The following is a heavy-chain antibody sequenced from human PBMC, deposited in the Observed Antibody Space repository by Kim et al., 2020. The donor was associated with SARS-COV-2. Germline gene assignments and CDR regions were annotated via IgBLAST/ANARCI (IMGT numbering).Heavy chain of an antibody. CDR3: AREAVGVTTVAFDI. Sequence: SETLSLTCAVSGGSISSSNWWSWVRQPPGKGLEWIGEIYHSGSTNYNPSLKSRVTISVDKSKNQFSLKLSSVTAADTAVYYCAREAVGVTTVAFDIWGQGTMVTVSS. D-gene: IGHD4-4*01. CDR2: IYHSGST. J-gene: IGHJ3*02. CDR1: GGSISSSNW. V-gene: IGHV4-4*02.